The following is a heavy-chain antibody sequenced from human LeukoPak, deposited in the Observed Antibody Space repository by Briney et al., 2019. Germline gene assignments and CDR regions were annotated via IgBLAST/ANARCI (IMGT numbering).Heavy chain of an antibody. V-gene: IGHV3-53*01. J-gene: IGHJ4*02. CDR3: ARSGGYGDYFDY. CDR2: IYSGGST. Sequence: SFIYSGGSTYYADSVKGRFTISRDNSKNTLYLQMNSLRAEDTAVYYCARSGGYGDYFDYWGQGTLVTVSS. D-gene: IGHD4-17*01.